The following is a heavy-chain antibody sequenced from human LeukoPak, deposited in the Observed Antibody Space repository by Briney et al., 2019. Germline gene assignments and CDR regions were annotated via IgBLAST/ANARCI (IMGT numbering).Heavy chain of an antibody. D-gene: IGHD6-13*01. J-gene: IGHJ4*02. CDR1: GGTFSSYA. V-gene: IGHV1-69*05. CDR3: ARDSPSSSSWSY. Sequence: SVKVSCTASGGTFSSYAISWVRQAPGQGLEWMGGIIPIFDTTNYAQKFQGRVTITTDESTSTAYIELSSLRSDDTAVYYCARDSPSSSSWSYWGQGTLVTVSS. CDR2: IIPIFDTT.